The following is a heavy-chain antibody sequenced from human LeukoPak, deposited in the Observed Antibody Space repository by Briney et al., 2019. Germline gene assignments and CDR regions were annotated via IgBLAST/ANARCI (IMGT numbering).Heavy chain of an antibody. D-gene: IGHD6-19*01. CDR2: IYYSGST. V-gene: IGHV4-59*08. J-gene: IGHJ6*02. Sequence: SETLSLTCTVSGGSISSYYWSWIRQPPGKGLEWIGYIYYSGSTNYNPSLKSRVTIPVDTSKNQFSLKLSSVTTADTAVYYCARRWLVQNGRDVGGQGTRVTVSS. CDR1: GGSISSYY. CDR3: ARRWLVQNGRDV.